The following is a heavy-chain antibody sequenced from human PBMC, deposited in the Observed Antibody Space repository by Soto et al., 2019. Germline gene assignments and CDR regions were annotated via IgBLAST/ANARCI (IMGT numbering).Heavy chain of an antibody. CDR3: ARDLRQQLVDAFDI. CDR1: GFTFSSYW. CDR2: IKQDGSEK. Sequence: GGSLRLSCAASGFTFSSYWMSWVRQAPGKGLEWVANIKQDGSEKYYVDSVKGRFTISRDNAKNSLYLQMNSLRAEDPAVYYCARDLRQQLVDAFDIWGQGTMVTVSS. D-gene: IGHD6-13*01. V-gene: IGHV3-7*01. J-gene: IGHJ3*02.